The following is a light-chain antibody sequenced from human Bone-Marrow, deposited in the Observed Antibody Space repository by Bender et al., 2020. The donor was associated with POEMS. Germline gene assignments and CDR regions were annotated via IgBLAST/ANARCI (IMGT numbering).Light chain of an antibody. CDR3: CSYAGDNTYV. J-gene: IGLJ1*01. CDR2: EGS. Sequence: SALTQPASVSGSPGQSITLSCTGSSSDVGSYNFVSWYQQHPGKAPKLMIYEGSERPSGVSSRFSGSKSGNTASLTISGLQADDEADYFCCSYAGDNTYVFGTGTKVTVL. CDR1: SSDVGSYNF. V-gene: IGLV2-23*01.